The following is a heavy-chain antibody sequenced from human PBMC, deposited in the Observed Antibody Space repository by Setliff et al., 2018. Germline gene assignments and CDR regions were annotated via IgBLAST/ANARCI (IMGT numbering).Heavy chain of an antibody. D-gene: IGHD2-2*01. Sequence: TLSLTCTVSGGSITSGSFYWSWIRQPAGEGLEWIGRXXXXGXTNYXPSLKRRVTISLEMSKNQFSLTLSSVTAADTAVYYCARARPATIAGVVPGVADFGIDVWGQGTTVT. CDR2: XXXXGXT. J-gene: IGHJ6*02. V-gene: IGHV4-61*02. CDR3: ARARPATIAGVVPGVADFGIDV. CDR1: GGSITSGSFY.